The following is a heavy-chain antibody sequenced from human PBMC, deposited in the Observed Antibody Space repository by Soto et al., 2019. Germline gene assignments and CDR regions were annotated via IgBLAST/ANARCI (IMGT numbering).Heavy chain of an antibody. CDR3: GSDRPVGVGQYYYGMDV. V-gene: IGHV4-30-2*02. Sequence: SETLSLTCAVSCGSISSGGYSWSWIRQPPGKGLEWLGYIYYSGSTYYNPSLKSRATISVDTSKKQFSLKLSSVTAADTAVYYCGSDRPVGVGQYYYGMDVWGQGTTVTVSS. CDR1: CGSISSGGYS. CDR2: IYYSGST. D-gene: IGHD3-3*01. J-gene: IGHJ6*02.